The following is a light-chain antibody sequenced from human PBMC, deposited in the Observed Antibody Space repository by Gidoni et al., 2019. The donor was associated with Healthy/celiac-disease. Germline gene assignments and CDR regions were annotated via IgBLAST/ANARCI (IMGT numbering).Light chain of an antibody. CDR2: AAS. J-gene: IGKJ3*01. V-gene: IGKV1-27*01. Sequence: DIQMTQSPSSLSASVGDRVTITCRASQGISNYLAWYQQKPGKVPKLLIYAASTLQSGVPSRFSGSGSGTDFTLTISSLQPEEVATYYCQKYNSAPIFTFXPXTKVDIK. CDR3: QKYNSAPIFT. CDR1: QGISNY.